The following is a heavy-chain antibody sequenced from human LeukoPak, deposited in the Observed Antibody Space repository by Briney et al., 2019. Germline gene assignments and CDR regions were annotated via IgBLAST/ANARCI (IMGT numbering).Heavy chain of an antibody. Sequence: PGGSLRLSCAASGFTFDDYAMHWVRQAPGKGLEWVSGISWNSGSIGYADSVKGRFTISRDNAKNSLYLQMNSLRAEDTALYYCAKVATIFGVVDAFDIWGQGTMVTVSS. CDR3: AKVATIFGVVDAFDI. V-gene: IGHV3-9*01. CDR2: ISWNSGSI. CDR1: GFTFDDYA. D-gene: IGHD3-3*01. J-gene: IGHJ3*02.